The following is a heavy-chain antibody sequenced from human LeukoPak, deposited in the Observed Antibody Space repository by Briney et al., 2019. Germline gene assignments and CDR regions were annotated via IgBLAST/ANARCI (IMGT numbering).Heavy chain of an antibody. Sequence: ASVKVSCKASGYTFTGYYMHWVRQAPGQGLEWMGWINPNSGGTNYAQKFQGRVTMTRDTSTSTAYMELSRLRSDDPAVYYCAREKRVAGSRGGFDPWGQGTLVTGSS. CDR1: GYTFTGYY. CDR3: AREKRVAGSRGGFDP. D-gene: IGHD6-19*01. V-gene: IGHV1-2*02. CDR2: INPNSGGT. J-gene: IGHJ5*02.